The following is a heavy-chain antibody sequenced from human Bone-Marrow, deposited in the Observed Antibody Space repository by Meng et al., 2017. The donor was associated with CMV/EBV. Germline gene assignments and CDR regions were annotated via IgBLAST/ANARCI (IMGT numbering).Heavy chain of an antibody. J-gene: IGHJ6*02. Sequence: SVKVSCKASGYTFTSYYMHWVRQAPGQGLEWMGGIIPIFGTANYAQKFQGRVTITTDESTSTAYMELSSLRSEDTAVYYCARGTIFGVVIGCGMDVWGQGTTVTVSS. CDR3: ARGTIFGVVIGCGMDV. CDR2: IIPIFGTA. CDR1: GYTFTSYY. D-gene: IGHD3-3*01. V-gene: IGHV1-69*05.